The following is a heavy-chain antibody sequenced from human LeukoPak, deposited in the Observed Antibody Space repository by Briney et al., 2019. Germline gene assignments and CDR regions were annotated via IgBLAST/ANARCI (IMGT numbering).Heavy chain of an antibody. D-gene: IGHD5-18*01. Sequence: SETLSLTCTVSGYSISSGYYWGWIRQPPGKGLEWIGSIYHSGSTYYNPSLKSRVTISVDTSKNQFSLKLSSVTAADTAVYYCARGQDTAMVEPSNWFDPWGQGTLVTVSS. V-gene: IGHV4-38-2*02. J-gene: IGHJ5*02. CDR1: GYSISSGYY. CDR2: IYHSGST. CDR3: ARGQDTAMVEPSNWFDP.